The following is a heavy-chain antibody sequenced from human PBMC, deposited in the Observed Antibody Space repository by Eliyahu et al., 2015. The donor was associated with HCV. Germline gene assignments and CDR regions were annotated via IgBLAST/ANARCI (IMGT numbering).Heavy chain of an antibody. CDR1: EYTFTNYW. D-gene: IGHD3-22*01. CDR3: ARGGNYDSPAYYDV. Sequence: EVQLVQSXAEVAXPGEXLEYPXTGXEYTFTNYWIAWVRQMPGRGLQWVGVIYPGDSDTAYSPSFQGRVTISADESVTTAYLQWGSLRASDSGFYYCARGGNYDSPAYYDVWGQGTLVAVSS. CDR2: IYPGDSDT. V-gene: IGHV5-51*03. J-gene: IGHJ4*02.